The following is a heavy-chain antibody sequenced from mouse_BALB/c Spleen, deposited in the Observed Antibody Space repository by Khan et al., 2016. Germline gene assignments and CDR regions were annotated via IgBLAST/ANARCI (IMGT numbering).Heavy chain of an antibody. Sequence: QVQLQQSGAELARPGASVRLSCKASGYTFIRYWMQWVKQRPGQGLEWIGAIYPGNGDTSYTQKFKGKATLTADKSSSTAYMQLSSLASEDSAVYYCARTYYGNLDYWGQGTTLTVS. CDR1: GYTFIRYW. D-gene: IGHD2-10*01. V-gene: IGHV1-87*01. CDR3: ARTYYGNLDY. J-gene: IGHJ2*01. CDR2: IYPGNGDT.